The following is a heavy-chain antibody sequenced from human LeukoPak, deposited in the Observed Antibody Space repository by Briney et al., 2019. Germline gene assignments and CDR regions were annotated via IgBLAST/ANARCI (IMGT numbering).Heavy chain of an antibody. J-gene: IGHJ5*02. CDR1: GYTFTKYD. CDR2: MNPDSGNT. D-gene: IGHD6-19*01. V-gene: IGHV1-8*03. Sequence: ASVKVSCTASGYTFTKYDINWVRQATGQGLEWMGWMNPDSGNTYYAQKFQGRVTITSNTSISTAYMELSSLRSEDTAVYYCARRHTSGWYSWFDPWGQGTQVTVSS. CDR3: ARRHTSGWYSWFDP.